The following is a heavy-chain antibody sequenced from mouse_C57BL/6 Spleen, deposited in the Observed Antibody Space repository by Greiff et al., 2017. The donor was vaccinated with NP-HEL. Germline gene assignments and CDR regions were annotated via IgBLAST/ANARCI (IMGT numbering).Heavy chain of an antibody. V-gene: IGHV1-59*01. CDR1: GYTFTSYW. Sequence: QVQLQQPGAELVRPGTSVKLSCKASGYTFTSYWMHWVKQRPGQGLEWIGVIDPSDSYTNYNQKFKGKATLTVDTSSSTAYMQLSSLTSEDSAVYYCARSRAGSGGLYYAMDYWGQGTSVTVSS. CDR2: IDPSDSYT. J-gene: IGHJ4*01. CDR3: ARSRAGSGGLYYAMDY. D-gene: IGHD1-1*01.